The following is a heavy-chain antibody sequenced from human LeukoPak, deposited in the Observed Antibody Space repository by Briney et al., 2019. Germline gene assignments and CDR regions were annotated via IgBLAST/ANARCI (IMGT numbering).Heavy chain of an antibody. J-gene: IGHJ3*02. V-gene: IGHV1-2*02. CDR2: INPNSGGT. D-gene: IGHD3-10*01. Sequence: GASVKASCKASGYTFTGYYMHWVRQAPGQGLEWMGWINPNSGGTNYAQKFQGRVTMTRDTSISTAYMELSRLRSDDTAVYYCAITRAIWFGEADAFDIWGQGTMVTASS. CDR3: AITRAIWFGEADAFDI. CDR1: GYTFTGYY.